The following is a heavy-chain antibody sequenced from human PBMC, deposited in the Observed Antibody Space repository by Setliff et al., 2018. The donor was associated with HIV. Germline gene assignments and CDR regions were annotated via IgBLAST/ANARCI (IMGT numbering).Heavy chain of an antibody. CDR3: ARAPLSGGSFGWFDP. CDR2: FYTSGST. Sequence: SETLSLTCTVSGGSISSYYWSWIRQPAGKGLEWIGRFYTSGSTNYNPSLKSRVTMSVDTSKNQFSLRLTSVTAADTAVYYCARAPLSGGSFGWFDPWGQGTLVTVS. CDR1: GGSISSYY. J-gene: IGHJ5*02. D-gene: IGHD2-15*01. V-gene: IGHV4-4*07.